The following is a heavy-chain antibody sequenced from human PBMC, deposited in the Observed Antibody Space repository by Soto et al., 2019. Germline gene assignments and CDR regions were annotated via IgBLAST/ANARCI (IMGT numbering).Heavy chain of an antibody. J-gene: IGHJ4*02. D-gene: IGHD6-19*01. CDR1: DGSISSYY. CDR2: IYNSGST. CDR3: ARGRGYSGGGVDY. Sequence: QVQLQESGPGLVKPSETLSLTCTVSDGSISSYYWSWVRQPPGKELEWIGYIYNSGSTNYNPSLKGRVSISLDTSKNQFSLKLSSVTAADTAVYYCARGRGYSGGGVDYWGQGTLVTVSS. V-gene: IGHV4-59*01.